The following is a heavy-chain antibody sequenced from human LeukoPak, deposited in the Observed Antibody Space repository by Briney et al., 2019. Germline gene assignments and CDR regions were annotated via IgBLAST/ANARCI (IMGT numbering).Heavy chain of an antibody. CDR2: ISSSGSTI. D-gene: IGHD3-10*01. CDR3: AKVANYYYGSETYYFFEH. Sequence: QSGGSLRLSCAASGFTFSSYEMNWVRQTPGKGLEWVSYISSSGSTIYYADSVKGRFTISRDNAKNSLYLHMNSLRVEDTAVYYCAKVANYYYGSETYYFFEHWGQGTPVTASS. J-gene: IGHJ4*02. CDR1: GFTFSSYE. V-gene: IGHV3-48*03.